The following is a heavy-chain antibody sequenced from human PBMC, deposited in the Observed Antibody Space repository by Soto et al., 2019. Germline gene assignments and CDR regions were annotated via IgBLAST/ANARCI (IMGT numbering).Heavy chain of an antibody. CDR3: ARWREQQLSRGYYGMDV. Sequence: EAQLLESGGGLVQPGGSLRLSCAASGFTFSSYAMSWVLQAPGKGLEWVSAISGRGESTNYADSVKGRFTISRDTSKNTLILHMTSLRAEDTAVYYCARWREQQLSRGYYGMDVWGQGTTVNVSS. CDR2: ISGRGEST. J-gene: IGHJ6*02. CDR1: GFTFSSYA. V-gene: IGHV3-23*01. D-gene: IGHD6-13*01.